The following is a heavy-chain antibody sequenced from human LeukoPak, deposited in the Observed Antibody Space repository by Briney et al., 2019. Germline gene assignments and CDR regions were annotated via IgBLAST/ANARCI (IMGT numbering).Heavy chain of an antibody. CDR2: IYYSGST. J-gene: IGHJ4*02. CDR3: ASSRSSTSFDY. CDR1: GGSISSGVNY. Sequence: SETLSLTCTVSGGSISSGVNYWSWIRQHPGKGLEWIGYIYYSGSTYYNPSLKSRVTISVDTSKNQFSLKLSSVTAADTAVYYCASSRSSTSFDYWGQGTLVTVSS. D-gene: IGHD2-2*01. V-gene: IGHV4-31*03.